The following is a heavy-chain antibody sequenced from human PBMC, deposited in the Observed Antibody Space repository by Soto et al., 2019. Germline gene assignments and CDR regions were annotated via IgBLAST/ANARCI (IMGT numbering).Heavy chain of an antibody. D-gene: IGHD1-1*01. CDR1: GFTFSTYA. Sequence: EVQLLESGGKLVQPGGSLTLSCAASGFTFSTYAMAWVRQAPGKGLEWVSGVSASGLNTDYADPVKGRFYISRDNSKNPVSLHMNSLSAEDTALYYCAKDRTRRTSGYFFEYWGQGTPVTVSS. CDR3: AKDRTRRTSGYFFEY. J-gene: IGHJ4*02. V-gene: IGHV3-23*01. CDR2: VSASGLNT.